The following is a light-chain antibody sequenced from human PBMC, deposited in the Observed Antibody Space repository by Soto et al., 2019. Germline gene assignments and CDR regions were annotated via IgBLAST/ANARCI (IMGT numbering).Light chain of an antibody. J-gene: IGKJ1*01. CDR1: QSITIW. CDR2: GAS. CDR3: LQHYSYPWT. V-gene: IGKV1-5*01. Sequence: DIQMTQSPSTLSASVGDSVTITCRASQSITIWLAWYQQKPGKPPKVLIYGASNLQSGVPPRFSGSGSGTEFTLTISSLQPEDFATYSCLQHYSYPWTFGQGTKVDIK.